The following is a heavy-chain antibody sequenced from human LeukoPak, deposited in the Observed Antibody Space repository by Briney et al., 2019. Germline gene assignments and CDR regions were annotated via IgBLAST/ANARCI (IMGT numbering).Heavy chain of an antibody. CDR1: GFTFSTYA. CDR3: AKVLISGTVLRGFDP. D-gene: IGHD2-2*01. CDR2: IRGSGGNT. V-gene: IGHV3-23*01. Sequence: GGSLRLSCAASGFTFSTYAMNWVRQAPGKGLEWVSGIRGSGGNTYYADSVKGRFTISRDNSKNTLYLQMNSLRAEDAAVYYCAKVLISGTVLRGFDPWGQGTLVTVSS. J-gene: IGHJ5*02.